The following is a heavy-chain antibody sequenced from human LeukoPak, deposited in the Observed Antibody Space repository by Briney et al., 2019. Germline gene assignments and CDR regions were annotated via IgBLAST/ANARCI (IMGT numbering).Heavy chain of an antibody. J-gene: IGHJ4*02. CDR2: ISTSGST. Sequence: GGSLRLSCAASGFTVASHYMSWVRQTPGHGLEWVSSISTSGSTHHADSVKGRFTISRDIAKSTLYLQMNSLRAEDTAVYHCAKGGSGGDWARIDYWGQGTLATVSS. V-gene: IGHV3-53*01. CDR3: AKGGSGGDWARIDY. CDR1: GFTVASHY. D-gene: IGHD2-21*02.